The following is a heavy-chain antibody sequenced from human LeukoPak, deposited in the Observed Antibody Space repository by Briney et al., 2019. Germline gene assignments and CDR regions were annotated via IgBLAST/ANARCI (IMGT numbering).Heavy chain of an antibody. CDR2: IYPGDSDT. D-gene: IGHD6-19*01. J-gene: IGHJ4*02. CDR3: ASSIAVAGLGSFDY. CDR1: GYSFTSYW. V-gene: IGHV5-51*01. Sequence: GESRKISCKGSGYSFTSYWIGWVRQMPGKGLEWMGIIYPGDSDTGYSPSFQGQVTISADKSISTAYLQWSSLKASDTAMYYCASSIAVAGLGSFDYWGQGTLVTVSS.